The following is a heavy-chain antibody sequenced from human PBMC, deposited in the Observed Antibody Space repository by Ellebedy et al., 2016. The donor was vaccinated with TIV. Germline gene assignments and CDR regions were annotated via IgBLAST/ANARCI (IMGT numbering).Heavy chain of an antibody. CDR3: VRGSRGAFDI. J-gene: IGHJ3*02. Sequence: MPSETLSLTCAISGDRVSNTGAAWNWIRQSPSRGPEWLGRTYYRSKWYNDYAVSVRGRITINADTSKNQFSLQLNSLTPEDQALYYCVRGSRGAFDIWGQGTMVTVSS. V-gene: IGHV6-1*01. CDR1: GDRVSNTGAA. CDR2: TYYRSKWYN.